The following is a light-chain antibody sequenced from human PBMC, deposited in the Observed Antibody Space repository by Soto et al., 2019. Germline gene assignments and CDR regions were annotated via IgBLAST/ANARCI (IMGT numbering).Light chain of an antibody. V-gene: IGKV2-28*01. J-gene: IGKJ1*01. CDR2: LGS. CDR1: QSLLNSNGYNY. Sequence: DILMAPSPLSLPVTPGEPASMSCRSSQSLLNSNGYNYLDWYLQKPGQSPQLLIYLGSNRASGVPDRFSSSGSGTDFTLKISRVEAEDVGVYHCMKALTAPPTCGQGTKGDIK. CDR3: MKALTAPPT.